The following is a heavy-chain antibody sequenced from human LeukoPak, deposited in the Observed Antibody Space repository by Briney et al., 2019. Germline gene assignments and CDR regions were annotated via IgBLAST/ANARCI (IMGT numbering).Heavy chain of an antibody. V-gene: IGHV3-49*04. CDR2: IRSKAYGGTT. Sequence: PGGSLRLSCAASGFTFSSYAMSWVRQAPGKGLEWVGFIRSKAYGGTTEYAASVKGRFTISRDDSKSIAYLQMNSLKTEDTAVYYCTRVFWDSSSPLDYWGQGTLVTVSS. J-gene: IGHJ4*02. CDR3: TRVFWDSSSPLDY. D-gene: IGHD6-13*01. CDR1: GFTFSSYA.